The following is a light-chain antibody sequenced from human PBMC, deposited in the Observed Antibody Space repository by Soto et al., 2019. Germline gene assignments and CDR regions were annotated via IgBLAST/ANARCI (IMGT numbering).Light chain of an antibody. J-gene: IGKJ5*01. CDR2: GAS. CDR3: QQYNNWPRRT. Sequence: EIVMTQSPATLSVSPGERATLSCRASQSVSSNLAWYQQKPGQAPRLLIYGASTRATVIPARFSGSGSGTEFTLTISSLQSEDFAVYYCQQYNNWPRRTFGQGTRLEIK. CDR1: QSVSSN. V-gene: IGKV3-15*01.